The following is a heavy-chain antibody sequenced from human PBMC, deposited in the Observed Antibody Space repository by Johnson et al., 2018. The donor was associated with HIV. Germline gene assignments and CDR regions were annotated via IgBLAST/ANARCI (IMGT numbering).Heavy chain of an antibody. J-gene: IGHJ3*02. CDR1: GFTFHDYA. D-gene: IGHD3-22*01. CDR3: AKFGNSVGGYYDSIGYYVVDVFVI. CDR2: ISSSGGST. Sequence: MLLVESGGGLVQPGRSLTLSCAASGFTFHDYAMHWVRQAPGKGLEWVSYISSSGGSTYYADSVKGRFTISRDNSKNTLYLQMNSLRAEDTAVYYCAKFGNSVGGYYDSIGYYVVDVFVIWGQGTMVTVSS. V-gene: IGHV3-23*04.